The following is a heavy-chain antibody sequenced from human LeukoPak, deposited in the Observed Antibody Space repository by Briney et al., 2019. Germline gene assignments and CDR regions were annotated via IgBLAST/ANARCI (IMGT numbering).Heavy chain of an antibody. V-gene: IGHV4-38-2*01. CDR1: GYSIGSGHY. J-gene: IGHJ5*01. Sequence: PSETLSLTCAVSGYSIGSGHYWAWIRQPPGKGLEWIGCVYYSGTYYKSSLTSRVTIPMDTSKNQFSLKLTSVTVADSAFYYCARTSGGGGHDSWGQGTLVTVSS. CDR3: ARTSGGGGHDS. CDR2: VYYSGT. D-gene: IGHD4-23*01.